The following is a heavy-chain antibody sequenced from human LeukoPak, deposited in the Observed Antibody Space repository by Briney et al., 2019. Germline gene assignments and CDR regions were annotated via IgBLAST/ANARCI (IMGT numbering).Heavy chain of an antibody. Sequence: GGSLRLSCAASGFSFSTYGMSWVRQAPGKGLEWVSGISGSGGDTYYADSVKGRFTISRDHSKNTLYLQMHSLRVEDTAVYYCAKDVGGWLRTIDYWGQGTLVTVSS. CDR1: GFSFSTYG. J-gene: IGHJ4*02. V-gene: IGHV3-23*01. CDR3: AKDVGGWLRTIDY. CDR2: ISGSGGDT. D-gene: IGHD6-19*01.